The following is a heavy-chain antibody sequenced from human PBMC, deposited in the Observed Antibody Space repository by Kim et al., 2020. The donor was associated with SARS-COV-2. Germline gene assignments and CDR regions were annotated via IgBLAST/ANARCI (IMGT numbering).Heavy chain of an antibody. CDR2: ISYDGSNK. CDR1: GFTFSSYA. V-gene: IGHV3-30*04. Sequence: GGSLRLSCAASGFTFSSYAMHWVRQAPGKGLEWVAVISYDGSNKYYADSVKGRFTISRDNSKNTLYLQMNSLRAEDTAVYYCARDPYLLGYYDSSGYYFEYWGQGTLVTVSS. J-gene: IGHJ4*02. D-gene: IGHD3-22*01. CDR3: ARDPYLLGYYDSSGYYFEY.